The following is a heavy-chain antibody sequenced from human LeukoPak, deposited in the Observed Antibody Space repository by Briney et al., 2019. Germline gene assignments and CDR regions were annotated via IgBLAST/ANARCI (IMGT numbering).Heavy chain of an antibody. Sequence: PGGSLRLSCDASGFNIYTYTMYWVRQAPGQGLEWVSGIRNSDGVTYYADSVKGRFTISRDNAKNSLYLRMNGLRAEDTAVYYCARGGVYSSGWYVDYWGQGTLVTVSS. D-gene: IGHD6-19*01. CDR2: IRNSDGVT. J-gene: IGHJ4*02. CDR1: GFNIYTYT. CDR3: ARGGVYSSGWYVDY. V-gene: IGHV3-21*01.